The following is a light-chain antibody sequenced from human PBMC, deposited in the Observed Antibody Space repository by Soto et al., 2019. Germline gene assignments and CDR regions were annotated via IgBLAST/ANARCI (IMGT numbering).Light chain of an antibody. CDR3: QQYLAYPVT. V-gene: IGKV1-5*03. Sequence: DIQMTQSPSTLSAYVGDGVTITCRASQSISNWLAWYQQKPGKAPKLLIYKASILENEVPSRFSGSGSGTEFTLTISSLQSDDFGTYYCQQYLAYPVTFGQGTKLETK. CDR2: KAS. CDR1: QSISNW. J-gene: IGKJ2*01.